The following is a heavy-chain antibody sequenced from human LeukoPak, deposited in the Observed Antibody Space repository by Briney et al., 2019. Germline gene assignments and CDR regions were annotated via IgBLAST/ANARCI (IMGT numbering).Heavy chain of an antibody. J-gene: IGHJ3*02. V-gene: IGHV3-7*01. CDR3: ASFGILVSWGAFDI. Sequence: GGSLRLSCAASEFTFSNNWMSWVRQAPGKGPEGVASIKEDGSIKYYVDSVKGRFTISRDNAKNSLYLQMSSLRAEDTAVYYCASFGILVSWGAFDIWGQGTMVTVSS. CDR2: IKEDGSIK. CDR1: EFTFSNNW. D-gene: IGHD5/OR15-5a*01.